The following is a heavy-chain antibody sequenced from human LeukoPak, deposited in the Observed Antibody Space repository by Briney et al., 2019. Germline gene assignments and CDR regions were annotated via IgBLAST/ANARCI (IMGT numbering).Heavy chain of an antibody. D-gene: IGHD2-2*01. CDR2: ISYDGSNK. V-gene: IGHV3-30*18. CDR3: AKDGEGYCSSTSCLAVDY. J-gene: IGHJ4*02. Sequence: GGSLRLSCVGSGFTFSSYWMHWVRQAPGKGLEWVAVISYDGSNKYYADSVKGRFTISRDNSKNTLYLQMNSLRAEDTAVYYCAKDGEGYCSSTSCLAVDYWGQGTLVTVSS. CDR1: GFTFSSYW.